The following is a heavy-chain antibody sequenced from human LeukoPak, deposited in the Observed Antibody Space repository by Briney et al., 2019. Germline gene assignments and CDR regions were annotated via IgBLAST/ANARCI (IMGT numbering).Heavy chain of an antibody. D-gene: IGHD6-13*01. V-gene: IGHV4-61*01. Sequence: KTSETLSLTCTVSGGSVSSGSYYWSWIRQPPGKGLEWIGYIYYSGSTNYNPSLKSRVTISVDTSKNQFSLKLSSVTAADTAVYYCARDRGAAAGIDYWGQGTLVTVSS. CDR2: IYYSGST. CDR3: ARDRGAAAGIDY. J-gene: IGHJ4*02. CDR1: GGSVSSGSYY.